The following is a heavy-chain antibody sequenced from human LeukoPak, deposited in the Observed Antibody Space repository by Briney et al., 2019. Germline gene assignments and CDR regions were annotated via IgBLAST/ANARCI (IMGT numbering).Heavy chain of an antibody. D-gene: IGHD3-16*02. Sequence: GGSLRLSCAASGFTFDDYAMHWVRQAPGKGLEWVSLISGDGGSTYYADSVKGRFTISRDNSKNSLYLQMNSLRTEDTALYYCAKDMTLWFGLRLGELSFTIGTYYYGMDVWGQGTTVTVSS. CDR1: GFTFDDYA. CDR3: AKDMTLWFGLRLGELSFTIGTYYYGMDV. V-gene: IGHV3-43*02. CDR2: ISGDGGST. J-gene: IGHJ6*02.